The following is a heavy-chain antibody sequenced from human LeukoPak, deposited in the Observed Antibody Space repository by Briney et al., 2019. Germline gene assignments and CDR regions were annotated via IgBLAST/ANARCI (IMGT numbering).Heavy chain of an antibody. D-gene: IGHD3-22*01. V-gene: IGHV4-59*01. CDR3: ARLYYDSRGYYWFDP. CDR1: GASISTYY. CDR2: IYYSDST. J-gene: IGHJ5*02. Sequence: SETLFLTCTVSGASISTYYWTWIRQPPGKGLEWIGYIYYSDSTTYNPSLKSRATMSVDASKNQFSLKLSSVTAADTAVYYCARLYYDSRGYYWFDPWGQGTLVTVSS.